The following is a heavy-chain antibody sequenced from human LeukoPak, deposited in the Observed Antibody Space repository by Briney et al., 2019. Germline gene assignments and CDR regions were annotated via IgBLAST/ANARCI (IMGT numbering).Heavy chain of an antibody. V-gene: IGHV1-2*02. D-gene: IGHD1-26*01. CDR2: INPNSGGT. J-gene: IGHJ5*02. CDR1: GYTFTCYY. CDR3: ARVGPVVGATFDP. Sequence: ASVKVSCKASGYTFTCYYMHWVRQAPGQGLEWMGWINPNSGGTNYAQKFQGRVTMTRDTSISTAYMELSRLRSDDTAVYYCARVGPVVGATFDPWGQGTLVTVSS.